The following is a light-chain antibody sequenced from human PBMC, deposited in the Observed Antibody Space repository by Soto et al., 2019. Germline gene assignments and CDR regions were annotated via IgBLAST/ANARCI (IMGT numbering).Light chain of an antibody. CDR1: SSDVGGYNY. Sequence: QSALTQPRSVSGSPGQAVAISCTGTSSDVGGYNYVSCYQQHPGKAPKLMIYDVSGRPSGVPDRFSGSKSGNTASLTIAGLQAEDGAYYYCCSYAGTYSVFGGGTQLTVL. CDR3: CSYAGTYSV. V-gene: IGLV2-11*01. J-gene: IGLJ2*01. CDR2: DVS.